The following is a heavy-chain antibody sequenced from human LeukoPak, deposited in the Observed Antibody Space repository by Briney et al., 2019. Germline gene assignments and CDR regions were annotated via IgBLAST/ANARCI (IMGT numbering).Heavy chain of an antibody. V-gene: IGHV4-30-4*01. J-gene: IGHJ5*02. CDR1: GVSISSGDYY. D-gene: IGHD3-22*01. CDR2: MYYSGST. Sequence: SETLSLTCTVSGVSISSGDYYWSWIRQPPGKGLEWIGYMYYSGSTYYNPSLKSRLTISLDTSKNQFSLKLSSVTAADTAVYYCARPYYYDSRIDPWGQETLVTVSS. CDR3: ARPYYYDSRIDP.